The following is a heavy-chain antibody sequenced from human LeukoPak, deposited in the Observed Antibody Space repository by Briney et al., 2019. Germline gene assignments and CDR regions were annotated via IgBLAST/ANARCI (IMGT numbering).Heavy chain of an antibody. V-gene: IGHV1-46*01. CDR1: GYTFTSYY. J-gene: IGHJ4*02. D-gene: IGHD3-16*02. CDR3: ARDFGPIRLGELSLTGEDY. Sequence: GASVKVSCKASGYTFTSYYMHWVRQAPGQGLEWMGIINPSGGSTSYAQKFQGRVTMTRDTSTSTVYMELSSLRSEDTAVYYCARDFGPIRLGELSLTGEDYWGQGTLVTVSS. CDR2: INPSGGST.